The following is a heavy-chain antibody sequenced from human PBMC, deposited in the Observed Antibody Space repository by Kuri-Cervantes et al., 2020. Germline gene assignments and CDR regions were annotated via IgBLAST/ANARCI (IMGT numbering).Heavy chain of an antibody. D-gene: IGHD6-13*01. CDR3: ASKTYSSSWWGTVDYYYGMDV. CDR2: INPNSGGT. Sequence: ASVKVSCKASGYTFTSYGISWVRQAPGQGLEWMGWINPNSGGTNYAQKFQGRVTMTRDTSISTAYMELSRLRSGDTAVYYCASKTYSSSWWGTVDYYYGMDVWGQGTTVTVSS. CDR1: GYTFTSYG. V-gene: IGHV1-2*02. J-gene: IGHJ6*02.